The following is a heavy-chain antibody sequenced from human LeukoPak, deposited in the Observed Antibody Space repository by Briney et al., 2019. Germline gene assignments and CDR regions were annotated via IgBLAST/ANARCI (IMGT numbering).Heavy chain of an antibody. D-gene: IGHD3-10*01. Sequence: PGASLRLSCAVSGFTFSNYAMSWVRQAPGKGLEWVSAITGSGGNTYYADSVKGRFTISRDNSKNTLYLQMNSLRAEDTAVYYCAREVGYYGSGSYWFDYWGQGTLVTVSS. CDR3: AREVGYYGSGSYWFDY. CDR2: ITGSGGNT. J-gene: IGHJ4*02. V-gene: IGHV3-23*01. CDR1: GFTFSNYA.